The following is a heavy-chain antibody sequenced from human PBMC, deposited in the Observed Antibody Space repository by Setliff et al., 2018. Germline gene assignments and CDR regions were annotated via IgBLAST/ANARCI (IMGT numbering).Heavy chain of an antibody. V-gene: IGHV4-31*03. CDR2: IYYSGST. CDR3: ARQGASGAPHY. CDR1: GGSISSGGYY. Sequence: PSETLSLTCTVSGGSISSGGYYWSWIRQHPGKGLEWIGYIYYSGSTYYNPSLKSRVTISVDTSKNQFSLKLSSVTAADTAVSSCARQGASGAPHYWGQGTLGTVAA. D-gene: IGHD6-13*01. J-gene: IGHJ4*02.